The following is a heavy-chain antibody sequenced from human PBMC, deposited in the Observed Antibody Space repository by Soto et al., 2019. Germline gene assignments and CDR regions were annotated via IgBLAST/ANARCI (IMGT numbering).Heavy chain of an antibody. CDR3: AKVSPLF. J-gene: IGHJ6*02. CDR1: GFTFSSYD. V-gene: IGHV3-30*18. CDR2: ISYDGSNK. Sequence: GGSLRLSCAASGFTFSSYDIHWVRQAPGKGLEWVAVISYDGSNKYYADSVKGRFTISRDNSKNTLYLQMNSLRAEDTAVYYCAKVSPLFWGQGTTVTVSS.